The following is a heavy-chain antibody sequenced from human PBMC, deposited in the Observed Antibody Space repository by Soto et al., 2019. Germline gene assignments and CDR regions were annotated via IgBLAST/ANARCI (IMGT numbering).Heavy chain of an antibody. CDR1: GFTFSSYG. CDR2: ISYDGSNK. J-gene: IGHJ4*02. CDR3: AKDANMVRGVIIFDY. Sequence: GGSLRLSCAASGFTFSSYGMHWVRQAPGKGLEWVAVISYDGSNKYYADSVKGRFTISRDNSKNTLYLQMNSLRAEDTAVYYCAKDANMVRGVIIFDYWGQGTQVTVSS. V-gene: IGHV3-30*18. D-gene: IGHD3-10*01.